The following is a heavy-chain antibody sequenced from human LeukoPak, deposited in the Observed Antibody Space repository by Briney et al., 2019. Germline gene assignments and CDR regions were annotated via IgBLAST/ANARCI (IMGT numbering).Heavy chain of an antibody. CDR1: TYSISSGYY. J-gene: IGHJ5*02. CDR3: ARGRLRFLEWLPVNWFDP. CDR2: IYYSGST. D-gene: IGHD3-3*01. V-gene: IGHV4-61*01. Sequence: SETLSLTCTVSTYSISSGYYWSWIRQPPGKGLEWIGYIYYSGSTNYNPSLKSRVTISVDTSKNQFSLKLSSVTAADTAVYYCARGRLRFLEWLPVNWFDPWGQGTLVTVSS.